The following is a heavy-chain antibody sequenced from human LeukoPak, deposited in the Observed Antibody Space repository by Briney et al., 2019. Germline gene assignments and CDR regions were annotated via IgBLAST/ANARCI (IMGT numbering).Heavy chain of an antibody. D-gene: IGHD2-2*01. Sequence: ASVKVSCKASGYTFTGYYMHWVRQAPGQGLEWMGWINPNSGGTNYAQKFQGRVTMTGDTSISTAYMELSRLRSDDTALYYCARDLGVVLVASNWFDPWGQGTLVTVSS. CDR2: INPNSGGT. CDR3: ARDLGVVLVASNWFDP. V-gene: IGHV1-2*02. CDR1: GYTFTGYY. J-gene: IGHJ5*02.